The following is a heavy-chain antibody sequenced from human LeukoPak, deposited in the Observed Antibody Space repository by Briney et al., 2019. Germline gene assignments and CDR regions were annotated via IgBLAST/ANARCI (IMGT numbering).Heavy chain of an antibody. J-gene: IGHJ6*02. CDR1: GGSFSGYY. D-gene: IGHD2-2*01. V-gene: IGHV4-34*01. CDR3: ARGYCSSTSSSGSDYYGMDV. Sequence: KPSETLSLTCAVYGGSFSGYYWSWIRQPPGKGLEWIGEINHSGSTNYNPSLKSRVTISVDTSKNQFSLKLSSVTAADTAVYYCARGYCSSTSSSGSDYYGMDVWGQGTTVTVSS. CDR2: INHSGST.